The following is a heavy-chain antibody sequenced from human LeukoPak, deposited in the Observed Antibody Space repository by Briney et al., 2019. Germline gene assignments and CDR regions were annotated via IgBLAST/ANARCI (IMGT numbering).Heavy chain of an antibody. V-gene: IGHV1-69*04. J-gene: IGHJ4*02. CDR1: GGTFSSYA. Sequence: SVRVSCKASGGTFSSYAISWVRQAPGQGLEWMGRIIPIFGIANYAQKFQGRVTITADKSTSTAHMELSSLRSEDTAVYYCARVDCSGGSCYSPFDYWGQGTLVTVSS. CDR2: IIPIFGIA. CDR3: ARVDCSGGSCYSPFDY. D-gene: IGHD2-15*01.